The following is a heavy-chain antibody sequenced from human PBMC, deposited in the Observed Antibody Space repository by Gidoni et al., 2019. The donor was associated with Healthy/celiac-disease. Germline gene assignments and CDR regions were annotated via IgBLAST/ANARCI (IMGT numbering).Heavy chain of an antibody. J-gene: IGHJ4*02. V-gene: IGHV3-30-3*01. CDR1: GFTFSSYA. D-gene: IGHD1-26*01. CDR3: ARWDSGPRGIFDY. Sequence: QVQLVESGGGEVQPGRSLRLSCAASGFTFSSYAMHWVRQAPGRGLEWGAVITYDGSNNYYADSVKGRFTISRDNSKNTLYLQMNSLRAEATAVYYCARWDSGPRGIFDYWGQGTLVTVSS. CDR2: ITYDGSNN.